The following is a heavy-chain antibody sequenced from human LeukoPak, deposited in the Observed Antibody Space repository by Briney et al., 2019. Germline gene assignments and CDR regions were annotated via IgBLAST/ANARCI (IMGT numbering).Heavy chain of an antibody. Sequence: GFIRSKAYRATTEYSASVKARFTISRHDSKIIAYLQMNTLKTEDTAVYYCTRISLGATVDYWGQGTLVTVSS. V-gene: IGHV3-49*02. CDR2: IRSKAYRATT. D-gene: IGHD1-26*01. J-gene: IGHJ4*02. CDR3: TRISLGATVDY.